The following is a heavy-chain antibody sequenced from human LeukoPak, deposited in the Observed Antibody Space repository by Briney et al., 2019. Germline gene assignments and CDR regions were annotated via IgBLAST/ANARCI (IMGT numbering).Heavy chain of an antibody. V-gene: IGHV4-34*01. J-gene: IGHJ5*02. CDR1: GGSFSGYY. CDR2: INHSGST. CDR3: ARGPRSRFDP. Sequence: PSETLSLTCAVYGGSFSGYYWSWIRQPPGKGLEWIGEINHSGSTNYNPSHKSRVTISVDTSKNQFSLKLSSVTAADTAVYYCARGPRSRFDPWGQGTLATASS.